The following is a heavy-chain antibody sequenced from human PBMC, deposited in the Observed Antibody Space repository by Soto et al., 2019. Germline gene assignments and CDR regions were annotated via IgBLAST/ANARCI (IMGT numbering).Heavy chain of an antibody. D-gene: IGHD3-10*01. J-gene: IGHJ4*02. CDR1: GYTFTSYG. CDR3: ARVWFGESEDY. CDR2: ISTYNGHT. Sequence: QVQLVQSGAEVKKPGASVKVSCKASGYTFTSYGITWVRLAPGQGLEWMGWISTYNGHTNYAQKLQGRLTMTTDTSTSTAYMALRSLRSDDTAVYYCARVWFGESEDYWGQGTLVTVSS. V-gene: IGHV1-18*01.